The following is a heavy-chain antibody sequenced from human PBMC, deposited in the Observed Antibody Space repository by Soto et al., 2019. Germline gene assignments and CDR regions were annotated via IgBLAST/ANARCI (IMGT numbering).Heavy chain of an antibody. CDR1: GFTFSSYS. V-gene: IGHV3-23*01. CDR3: AKKVNSGPGSQYFDY. Sequence: GSLRLSCAASGFTFSSYSMSWVRQAPGKGPEWVSGFRTGGDDGTTYYADSVKGRFTISRDNSKNTPFLQMNSLRVEDTAIYYCAKKVNSGPGSQYFDYWGQGTLVTVSS. D-gene: IGHD3-10*01. J-gene: IGHJ4*02. CDR2: FRTGGDDGTT.